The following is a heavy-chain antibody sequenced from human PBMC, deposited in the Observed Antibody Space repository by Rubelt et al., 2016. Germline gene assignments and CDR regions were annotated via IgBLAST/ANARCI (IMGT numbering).Heavy chain of an antibody. Sequence: QVQLQQWGAGLLKPSETLSLTCAVYGGSFSGYYWSWIRPPPWKGLAWIGEINHSGNNNYNPSLKSRVTIAVDTSKNQVSLKLSSVTAADTAVYYCARANFDSSGDYGMDVWGQGTTVTVSS. CDR1: GGSFSGYY. D-gene: IGHD3-22*01. CDR3: ARANFDSSGDYGMDV. J-gene: IGHJ6*02. CDR2: INHSGNN. V-gene: IGHV4-34*01.